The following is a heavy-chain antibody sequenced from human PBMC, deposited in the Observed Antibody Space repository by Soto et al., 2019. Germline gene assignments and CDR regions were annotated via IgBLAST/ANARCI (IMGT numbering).Heavy chain of an antibody. J-gene: IGHJ4*02. CDR2: INAYNGDT. CDR1: GFMFTSYG. Sequence: QVQLMQSGAEVKKAGASVKVSCKTSGFMFTSYGFTWVRQAPGQGLEWMGRINAYNGDTTYAQKVKGRVTLTTDTSESTANMEHRSLRSDDTAVSYCARGRGCVEYADYCYFEQWGQGTLVTVSS. D-gene: IGHD2-8*01. V-gene: IGHV1-18*01. CDR3: ARGRGCVEYADYCYFEQ.